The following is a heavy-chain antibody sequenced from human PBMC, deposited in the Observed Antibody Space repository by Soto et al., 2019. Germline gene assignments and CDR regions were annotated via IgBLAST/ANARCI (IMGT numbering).Heavy chain of an antibody. CDR3: ARGLWFGHSLAYYFDS. J-gene: IGHJ4*02. CDR2: IIPIFGTA. Sequence: SVKVSCKASGGTFSSYAISWVRQAPGQGLEWMGGIIPIFGTANYAQKFQGRVTITADESTSTAYMELSSLRSEDTAVYYCARGLWFGHSLAYYFDSWGQGTLVTSPQ. V-gene: IGHV1-69*13. CDR1: GGTFSSYA. D-gene: IGHD3-10*01.